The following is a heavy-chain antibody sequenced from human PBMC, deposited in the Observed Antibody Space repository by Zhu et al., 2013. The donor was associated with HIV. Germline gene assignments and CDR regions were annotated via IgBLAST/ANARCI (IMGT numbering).Heavy chain of an antibody. CDR1: GYTFSSYD. CDR2: MNPKSDNA. V-gene: IGHV1-8*01. J-gene: IGHJ4*02. CDR3: ARGRWDSNGYYSY. Sequence: QDHLVQSGAEVKKPGASVKVSCKASGYTFSSYDINWVRQATGQGLEWMGWMNPKSDNAGYAQKFQGRVTMTRNISISTAYMELNSLTSEDTAVYYCARGRWDSNGYYSYWGQGTLVTVSS. D-gene: IGHD3-22*01.